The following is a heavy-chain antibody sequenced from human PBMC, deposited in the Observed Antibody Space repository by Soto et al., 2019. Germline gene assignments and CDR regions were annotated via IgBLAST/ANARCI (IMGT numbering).Heavy chain of an antibody. V-gene: IGHV1-69*06. CDR3: ARSSYYYDSSGYYLAY. CDR1: AGTFSSYA. D-gene: IGHD3-22*01. Sequence: SVKVSCKASAGTFSSYAISWVRQAPGQGLEWMGGIIPIFGTANYAQKFQGRVTITADKSTSTAYMELSSLRSEDTAVYYCARSSYYYDSSGYYLAYWGQGTLGPGSS. J-gene: IGHJ4*02. CDR2: IIPIFGTA.